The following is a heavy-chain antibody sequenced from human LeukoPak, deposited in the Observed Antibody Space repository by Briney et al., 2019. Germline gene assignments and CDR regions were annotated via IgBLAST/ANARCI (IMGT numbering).Heavy chain of an antibody. V-gene: IGHV5-51*01. Sequence: GGSLQISCKASGYHFSNYWIAWVRLLPGKNGVGMGTIYLCDSDNKYRPAFQCQVTISPDKSITTAYLQWSTLKASDTAMYDCTLRGDSNYYDYWGQGTLVTVSS. D-gene: IGHD3-10*01. J-gene: IGHJ4*02. CDR2: IYLCDSDN. CDR1: GYHFSNYW. CDR3: TLRGDSNYYDY.